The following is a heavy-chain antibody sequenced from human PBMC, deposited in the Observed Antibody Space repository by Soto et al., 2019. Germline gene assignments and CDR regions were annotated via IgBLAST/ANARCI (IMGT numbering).Heavy chain of an antibody. CDR1: GLTFSDYY. J-gene: IGHJ4*02. V-gene: IGHV3-11*01. Sequence: GGSLRLSCAASGLTFSDYYMSWIRQAPGKGLEWVSYISSSGSTIYYADSVKGRFTISRDNAKNSLYLQMNSLRAEDTAVYYCAGQPDYYDSSGLPDYWGQGTLVTVSS. CDR3: AGQPDYYDSSGLPDY. CDR2: ISSSGSTI. D-gene: IGHD3-22*01.